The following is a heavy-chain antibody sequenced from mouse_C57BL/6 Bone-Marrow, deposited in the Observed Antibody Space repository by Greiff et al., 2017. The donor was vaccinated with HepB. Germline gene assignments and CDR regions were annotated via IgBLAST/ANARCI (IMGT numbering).Heavy chain of an antibody. D-gene: IGHD2-3*01. Sequence: EVQLQQSGPELVKPGASVKISCTASGYSFTDYNINWVQQSNGKSLEWIGVINPNYGTTNYNQKFKGKATLNVDQSSSTAYMQLNSLTSEDSAVYYCARSEVYDGYPFDYWGQGTTLTVSS. J-gene: IGHJ2*01. CDR2: INPNYGTT. V-gene: IGHV1-39*01. CDR1: GYSFTDYN. CDR3: ARSEVYDGYPFDY.